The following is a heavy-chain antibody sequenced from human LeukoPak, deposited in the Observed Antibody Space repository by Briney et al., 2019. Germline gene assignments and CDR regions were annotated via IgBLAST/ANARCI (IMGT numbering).Heavy chain of an antibody. CDR1: GFTFSSYA. J-gene: IGHJ4*02. V-gene: IGHV3-30-3*01. D-gene: IGHD6-13*01. Sequence: GGSLRLSCAASGFTFSSYAMHWVRQAPGKGLEWVAVISYDGSNKYYADSVKGRLTISRDNSKNTLYLQMNSLRAEDTAVYYCARDTAAAVDYWGQGTLVTVSS. CDR2: ISYDGSNK. CDR3: ARDTAAAVDY.